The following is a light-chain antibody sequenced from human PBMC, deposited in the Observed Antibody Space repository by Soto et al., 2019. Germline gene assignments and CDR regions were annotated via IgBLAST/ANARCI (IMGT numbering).Light chain of an antibody. CDR3: QQYGSSPPYT. CDR2: GSS. Sequence: EVVLTQSPGTLSLSPGERVTVSCRASQSVSNNYLAWYQQKPGQSPKLLIFGSSDRATGIPDRFSGSGSGTDFTLTISSLEPQDFAVYYCQQYGSSPPYTFGQGTKLEIK. V-gene: IGKV3-20*01. CDR1: QSVSNNY. J-gene: IGKJ2*01.